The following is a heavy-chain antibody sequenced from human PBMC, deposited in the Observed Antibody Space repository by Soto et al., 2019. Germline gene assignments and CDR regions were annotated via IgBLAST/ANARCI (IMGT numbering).Heavy chain of an antibody. J-gene: IGHJ6*02. CDR2: IYYSGST. V-gene: IGHV4-59*12. CDR1: DGAISSYC. Sequence: PSGTLSLTGTVADGAISSYCWSWIRQPPGKGLEWIGYIYYSGSTNYNPSLKSRVTISVDRSKNQFSLNLSSVTAADTAIYYCARESGGYDSSTRYGLDVWGQGTTVTVSS. D-gene: IGHD6-25*01. CDR3: ARESGGYDSSTRYGLDV.